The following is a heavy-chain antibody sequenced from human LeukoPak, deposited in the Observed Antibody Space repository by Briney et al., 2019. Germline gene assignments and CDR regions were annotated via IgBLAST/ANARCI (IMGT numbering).Heavy chain of an antibody. CDR2: ISGSGGST. V-gene: IGHV3-23*01. D-gene: IGHD3-9*01. J-gene: IGHJ4*02. CDR3: AKETLRYFDWFPDY. Sequence: GGSLRLSCAASGFTFSSYAMSWVRQAPGKRLEWVSAISGSGGSTYYADSVKGRFTISRDNSKNTLYLQMNSLRAEDAAVYYCAKETLRYFDWFPDYWGQGTLVTVSS. CDR1: GFTFSSYA.